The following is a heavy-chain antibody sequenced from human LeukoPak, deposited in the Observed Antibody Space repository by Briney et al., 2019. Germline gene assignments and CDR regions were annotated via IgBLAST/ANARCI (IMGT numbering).Heavy chain of an antibody. D-gene: IGHD3-3*01. V-gene: IGHV3-48*01. Sequence: PGGSLRLSCAASGFTFSSYSMNWVRQAPGKGLEWVSYISSSSSTIYYADSVKGRFTISRDNAKNSLYLQMNSLRAEDTAVYYCVRDHWRLSSKKWYYNGMDVWGQGTTVTVSS. CDR1: GFTFSSYS. CDR3: VRDHWRLSSKKWYYNGMDV. CDR2: ISSSSSTI. J-gene: IGHJ6*02.